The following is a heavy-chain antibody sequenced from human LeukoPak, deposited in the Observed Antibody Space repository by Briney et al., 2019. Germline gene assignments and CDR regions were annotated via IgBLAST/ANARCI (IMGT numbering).Heavy chain of an antibody. CDR2: IIPIFGTA. Sequence: SVKVSCKASGGTFISYAISWVRQAPGQGLEWMGRIIPIFGTANYAQKFQGRVTITTDESTSTAYMELSSLRSEDTAVYYCARVVGDFWSGSYYYYYYMDVWGKGTTVTVSS. V-gene: IGHV1-69*05. D-gene: IGHD3-3*01. J-gene: IGHJ6*03. CDR3: ARVVGDFWSGSYYYYYYMDV. CDR1: GGTFISYA.